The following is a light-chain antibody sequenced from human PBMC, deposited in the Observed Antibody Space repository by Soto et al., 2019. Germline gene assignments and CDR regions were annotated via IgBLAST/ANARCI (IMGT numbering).Light chain of an antibody. CDR2: DAS. Sequence: EIVCTQSPVTLSLSPGEGATLSCRASQSVRSYLAWFQQKLGQPPRLLIYDASKRAAGIPARFSGSGSGTDFTLTSNSLEPDDFAVYYCQQRRDWTITFGQGTRVEIK. CDR3: QQRRDWTIT. CDR1: QSVRSY. J-gene: IGKJ5*01. V-gene: IGKV3-11*01.